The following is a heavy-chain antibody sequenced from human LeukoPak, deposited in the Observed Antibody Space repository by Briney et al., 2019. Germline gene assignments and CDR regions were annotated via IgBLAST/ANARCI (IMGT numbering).Heavy chain of an antibody. J-gene: IGHJ2*01. CDR1: GYSISSGYY. CDR2: IYHSGST. D-gene: IGHD3-3*01. CDR3: ASIGVYDFWSGYYPVYWYFDL. Sequence: KPSETLSLTCAVSGYSISSGYYWGWIRQPPGKGLEWIGSIYHSGSTYYNPSLKSRFTISVDTSKNQFSLKLSSVTAADTAVYYCASIGVYDFWSGYYPVYWYFDLWGRGTLVTVSS. V-gene: IGHV4-38-2*01.